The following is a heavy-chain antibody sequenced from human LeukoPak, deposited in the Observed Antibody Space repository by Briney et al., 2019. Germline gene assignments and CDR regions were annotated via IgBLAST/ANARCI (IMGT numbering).Heavy chain of an antibody. CDR1: GGXIRSDY. CDR3: AANKNLAYSYGPDEYFQH. J-gene: IGHJ1*01. CDR2: INYSGST. D-gene: IGHD5-18*01. Sequence: SETLSLTCSVSGGXIRSDYWNWIRQPPGKGLEWIGYINYSGSTSYNPSLKSRVTISVDTSKNQFSLRLSSVTAADTAVYYCAANKNLAYSYGPDEYFQHWGQGTLVTVSS. V-gene: IGHV4-59*08.